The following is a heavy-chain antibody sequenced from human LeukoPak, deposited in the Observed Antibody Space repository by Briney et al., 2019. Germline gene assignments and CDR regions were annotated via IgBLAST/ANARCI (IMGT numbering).Heavy chain of an antibody. CDR3: ARRKHSSGWYGGWFDP. Sequence: SETLSLTCAVYGGSFSGYYWSWIRQPPGKGLEWIGEINHSGSTNYNPSLKSRVTISVDTSKNQFSLKLSSVTAADTAVYYCARRKHSSGWYGGWFDPWGQGTLVTVSS. D-gene: IGHD6-19*01. CDR2: INHSGST. CDR1: GGSFSGYY. V-gene: IGHV4-34*01. J-gene: IGHJ5*02.